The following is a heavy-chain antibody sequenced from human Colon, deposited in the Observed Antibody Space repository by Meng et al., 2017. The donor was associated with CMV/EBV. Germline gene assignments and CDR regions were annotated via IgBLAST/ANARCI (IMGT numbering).Heavy chain of an antibody. J-gene: IGHJ5*02. D-gene: IGHD6-6*01. CDR3: ERVGGWIGSSSIFGWFDP. V-gene: IGHV1-2*02. CDR2: INSNTGAT. Sequence: QVQLVQAGDEVDNPGASGTVSCKGSGYTFTDYYIHWVRQAPGQGLEWMGLINSNTGATKYAQKFQNRITMTRDTSINTVYMQLSGLRSDDTAVYYCERVGGWIGSSSIFGWFDPWGQGTLVTVSS. CDR1: GYTFTDYY.